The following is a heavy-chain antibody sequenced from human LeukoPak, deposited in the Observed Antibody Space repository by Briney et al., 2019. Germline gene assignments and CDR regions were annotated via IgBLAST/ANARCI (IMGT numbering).Heavy chain of an antibody. V-gene: IGHV3-53*01. CDR3: ARGAYRISWPGIDY. J-gene: IGHJ4*02. CDR1: GFTVISNL. CDR2: IYSGGAT. D-gene: IGHD3-16*02. Sequence: GGSLRLSFAASGFTVISNLMTWVRQSPGRGLEWLSSIYSGGATYYADSVKGRFTISRDHSNNSVSLQMTNLRVEDTAIYYCARGAYRISWPGIDYWGQGTLVTVSS.